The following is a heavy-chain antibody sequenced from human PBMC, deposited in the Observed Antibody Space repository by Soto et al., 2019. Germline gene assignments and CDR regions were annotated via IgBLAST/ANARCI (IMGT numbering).Heavy chain of an antibody. CDR1: GGSISGYY. J-gene: IGHJ4*02. CDR3: GRISSHCDYAY. CDR2: VYNGNT. V-gene: IGHV4-59*08. D-gene: IGHD3-16*01. Sequence: SETLSLTCTISGGSISGYYWTWIRQSPGKGLEYIGYVYNGNTNYNPSLNSRVTISVDTSKNQFSLKLSSVTAADTAVYYCGRISSHCDYAYWGQGTLVTVSS.